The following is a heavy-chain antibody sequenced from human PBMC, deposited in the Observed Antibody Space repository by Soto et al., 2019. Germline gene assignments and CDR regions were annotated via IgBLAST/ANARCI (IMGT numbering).Heavy chain of an antibody. J-gene: IGHJ6*02. D-gene: IGHD3-3*01. CDR1: GSTFSSFG. CDR2: IWYDGSKK. CDR3: ARDASYYSLWSGYYPSRNGMDV. Sequence: QVQVVESGGGVVQPGRSLRLSCAASGSTFSSFGMHWVRQAPGKGLGGVLLIWYDGSKKSYGDSVKGRFTISRDNSRNTVYLQMNSLRADDTAVYYCARDASYYSLWSGYYPSRNGMDVWDQGTTVTVSS. V-gene: IGHV3-33*01.